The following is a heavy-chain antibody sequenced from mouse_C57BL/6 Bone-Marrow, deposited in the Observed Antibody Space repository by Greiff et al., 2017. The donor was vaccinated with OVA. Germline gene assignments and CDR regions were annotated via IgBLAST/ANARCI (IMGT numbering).Heavy chain of an antibody. CDR1: GYAFSSSW. V-gene: IGHV1-82*01. CDR3: AREGRATMVKGFAY. CDR2: IYPGDGDT. Sequence: VQLQQSGPELVKPGASVKISCKASGYAFSSSWMNWVKQRPGKGLEWIGRIYPGDGDTNYNGKFKGKATLTADKSSSTAYMQLSSLTSEDSAVYFCAREGRATMVKGFAYWGQGTLVTVSA. J-gene: IGHJ3*01. D-gene: IGHD2-2*01.